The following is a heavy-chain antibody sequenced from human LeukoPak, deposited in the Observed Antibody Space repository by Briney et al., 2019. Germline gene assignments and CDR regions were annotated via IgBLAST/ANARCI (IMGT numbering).Heavy chain of an antibody. D-gene: IGHD5-12*01. J-gene: IGHJ4*02. CDR1: GGTFSSYA. CDR2: IIPIFGTA. V-gene: IGHV1-69*13. Sequence: SVKVSCKASGGTFSSYAISWVRQAPGQGLEWMGGIIPIFGTANYAQKFQGRVTITADESTSTAHMELSSLRSEDTAVYYCARGVATNRYYFDYWGQGTLVTVSS. CDR3: ARGVATNRYYFDY.